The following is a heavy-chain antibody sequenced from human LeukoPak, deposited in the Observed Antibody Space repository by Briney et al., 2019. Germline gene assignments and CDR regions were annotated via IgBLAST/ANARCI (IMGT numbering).Heavy chain of an antibody. V-gene: IGHV3-23*01. CDR1: GFPFNTQW. J-gene: IGHJ4*02. CDR3: AKGGKTIMCPTSCYDY. Sequence: PGGSLRLSCAASGFPFNTQWMTWVRQAPGRGLEWVSVISGSGGSPDYTDSVKGRFTISRDNSKNTLYLQMNSLRAEDTAVYYCAKGGKTIMCPTSCYDYWGQGTLVTVSS. CDR2: ISGSGGSP. D-gene: IGHD2-2*01.